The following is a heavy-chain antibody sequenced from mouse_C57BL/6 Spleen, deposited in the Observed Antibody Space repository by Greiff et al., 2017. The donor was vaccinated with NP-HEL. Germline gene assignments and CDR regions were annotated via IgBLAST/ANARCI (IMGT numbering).Heavy chain of an antibody. Sequence: VQLQQSGPELVKPGASVKISCKASGYTFTDYYMNWVKQSHGKSLEWIGDINPNNGGTSYNQKFKGKATLTVDKSSSTAYMELRSLTSEDSAVYYCARSYYYGSSYAGNAMDYWGQGTSVTVSS. CDR1: GYTFTDYY. CDR3: ARSYYYGSSYAGNAMDY. D-gene: IGHD1-1*01. J-gene: IGHJ4*01. CDR2: INPNNGGT. V-gene: IGHV1-26*01.